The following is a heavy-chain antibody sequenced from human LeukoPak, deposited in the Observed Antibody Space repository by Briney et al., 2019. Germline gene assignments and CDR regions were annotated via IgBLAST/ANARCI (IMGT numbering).Heavy chain of an antibody. CDR3: ARGQRITMTD. J-gene: IGHJ4*02. D-gene: IGHD3-22*01. CDR1: GFTFSSYA. Sequence: SGGSLRLSCAASGFTFSSYAMSWIRQPPGKGLEWIGEINHSGSTNYNPSLKSRVAISVDTSRNQFSLRLSSVTAADTAVYYCARGQRITMTDWGQGTLVTVSS. CDR2: INHSGST. V-gene: IGHV4-34*01.